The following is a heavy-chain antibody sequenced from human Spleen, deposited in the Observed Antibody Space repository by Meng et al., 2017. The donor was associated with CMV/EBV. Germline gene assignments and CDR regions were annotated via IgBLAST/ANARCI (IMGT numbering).Heavy chain of an antibody. J-gene: IGHJ4*02. CDR3: VRRYCRDGSCDNYFDL. D-gene: IGHD2-15*01. V-gene: IGHV3-74*03. CDR2: IDTDGSGT. CDR1: GFTFSSYS. Sequence: GESLKISCAASGFTFSSYSMNWVRQAPGKGLIWLSRIDTDGSGTTYADSVKGRFTVSRDNAKNTLYLQLNSLRADDTAVYYCVRRYCRDGSCDNYFDLWGQGTLVTVSS.